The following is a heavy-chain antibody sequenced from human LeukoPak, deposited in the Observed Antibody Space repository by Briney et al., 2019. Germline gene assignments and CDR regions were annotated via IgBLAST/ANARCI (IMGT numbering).Heavy chain of an antibody. CDR1: GFTFGGYG. J-gene: IGHJ4*02. V-gene: IGHV3-33*01. D-gene: IGHD1-14*01. Sequence: PGRSLRLPCAGSGFTFGGYGMHWFRQTPGKGLEWVAVTAYDGSRAFYADSVKGRFTISRDNSKNTMSVQMDDLRAEDTAVYYCTRYNNDHFDYWGQGTLVTVSS. CDR2: TAYDGSRA. CDR3: TRYNNDHFDY.